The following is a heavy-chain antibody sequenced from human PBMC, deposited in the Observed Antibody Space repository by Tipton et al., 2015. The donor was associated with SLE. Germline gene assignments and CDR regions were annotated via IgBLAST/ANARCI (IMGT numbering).Heavy chain of an antibody. V-gene: IGHV4-34*01. J-gene: IGHJ3*02. CDR1: GGSFSGYY. D-gene: IGHD5-12*01. Sequence: TLSLTCAVYGGSFSGYYWSWIRQPPGKGLEWIGEINHSGSTNYNPSLKSRVTISVDRSKNQFSLKLSSVTAADTAVYYCASSLIVADAGDAFDIWGQGTMVTVSS. CDR2: INHSGST. CDR3: ASSLIVADAGDAFDI.